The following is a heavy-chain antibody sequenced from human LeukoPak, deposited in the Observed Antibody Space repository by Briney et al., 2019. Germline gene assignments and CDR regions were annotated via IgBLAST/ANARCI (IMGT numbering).Heavy chain of an antibody. CDR3: VRGVADSYGQFDN. CDR2: INPDGSTT. J-gene: IGHJ4*02. Sequence: GGTLRLSCAASGFIISTYWIHWVRHAPGKGLVWVSRINPDGSTTYYADSVKGRITISRDNAKNTLYLQMNSLRAEDTAVYYCVRGVADSYGQFDNWGQGTLVTVSS. V-gene: IGHV3-74*01. D-gene: IGHD3-10*01. CDR1: GFIISTYW.